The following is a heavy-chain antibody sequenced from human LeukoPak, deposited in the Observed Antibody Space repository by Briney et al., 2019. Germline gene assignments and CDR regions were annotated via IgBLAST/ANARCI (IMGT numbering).Heavy chain of an antibody. V-gene: IGHV3-48*03. CDR2: ISGSSGNI. D-gene: IGHD6-13*01. CDR1: GFPFSSYE. Sequence: PSGGSLRLSCAASGFPFSSYEMHWLRQAPGKGLEWVAHISGSSGNILYSDSVKGRFSVSRDNANNVLYLQMNGLRVEDTAVYYCAREKIPALVFDPWGQGTLVTVSP. J-gene: IGHJ5*02. CDR3: AREKIPALVFDP.